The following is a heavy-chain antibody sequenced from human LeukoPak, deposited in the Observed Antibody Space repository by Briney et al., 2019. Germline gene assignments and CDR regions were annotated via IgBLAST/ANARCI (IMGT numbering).Heavy chain of an antibody. V-gene: IGHV3-23*01. Sequence: GGSLRLSCAASGFTFSSYAMSWVRQAPGKGLEWVSAISGSGGSTYYADSVKGRFTISRDNAKNSLYLQMNSLRAEDTAVYYCARDRNGVTWYYYYGMDVWGQGTTVTVSS. CDR2: ISGSGGST. J-gene: IGHJ6*02. CDR1: GFTFSSYA. CDR3: ARDRNGVTWYYYYGMDV. D-gene: IGHD2-8*01.